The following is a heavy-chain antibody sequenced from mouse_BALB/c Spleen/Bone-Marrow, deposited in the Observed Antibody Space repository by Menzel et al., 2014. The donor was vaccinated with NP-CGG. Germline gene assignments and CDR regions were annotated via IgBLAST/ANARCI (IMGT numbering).Heavy chain of an antibody. D-gene: IGHD1-1*01. CDR1: GYTFTSYV. J-gene: IGHJ2*01. CDR2: SNPDNDGT. V-gene: IGHV1-14*01. Sequence: EVHLVESGPELVKPGASVKMSCKASGYTFTSYVMHWVKQKPGQGLEWIGYSNPDNDGTKYNEKFKGKATLTSDKSSSTAYMELSSLTSEDSAVYYCAREDYGSSPYYFDYWGQGTTLTVSS. CDR3: AREDYGSSPYYFDY.